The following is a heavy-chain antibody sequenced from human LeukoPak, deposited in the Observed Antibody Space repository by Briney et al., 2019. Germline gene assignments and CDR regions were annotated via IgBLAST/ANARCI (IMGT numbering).Heavy chain of an antibody. D-gene: IGHD6-13*01. CDR3: TRGPSGTAAAGAVGYYFPMDV. Sequence: GGSLRLSCAASGFTLSDHYMDWVRQAPGKRLEWVGRSRNKANTYTTEYAASVEGRFAISREDSQNLLYLQMNSLRSEDTAVYYCTRGPSGTAAAGAVGYYFPMDVWGQGTTVTVSS. CDR1: GFTLSDHY. CDR2: SRNKANTYTT. J-gene: IGHJ6*02. V-gene: IGHV3-72*01.